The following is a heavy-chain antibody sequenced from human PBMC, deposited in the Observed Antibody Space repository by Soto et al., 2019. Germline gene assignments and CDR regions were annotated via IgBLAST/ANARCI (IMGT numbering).Heavy chain of an antibody. Sequence: SETLSLTCAVYGGSFSGYYWSWIRQPPGKGLEWIGEINHIGSTNYNPSLKSRVTISVDTSKNQFSLKLSSVTAADTAVYYCAREQLVQWLVRGYNWFDPWCQGTLVT. CDR2: INHIGST. J-gene: IGHJ5*02. D-gene: IGHD6-19*01. CDR3: AREQLVQWLVRGYNWFDP. CDR1: GGSFSGYY. V-gene: IGHV4-34*01.